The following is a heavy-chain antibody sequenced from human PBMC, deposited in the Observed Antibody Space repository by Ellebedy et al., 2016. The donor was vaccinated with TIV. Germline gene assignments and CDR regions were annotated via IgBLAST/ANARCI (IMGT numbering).Heavy chain of an antibody. CDR1: GGSFSGYY. D-gene: IGHD2-2*01. V-gene: IGHV4-34*01. Sequence: SETLSLXXAVYGGSFSGYYWSWIRQPPGKGLEWIGEINHSGSTNYNPSLKSRVTISVDTSKNQFSLKLSSVTAADTAVYYCARDVSIVAVPDGMDVWGQGTTVTVSS. J-gene: IGHJ6*02. CDR2: INHSGST. CDR3: ARDVSIVAVPDGMDV.